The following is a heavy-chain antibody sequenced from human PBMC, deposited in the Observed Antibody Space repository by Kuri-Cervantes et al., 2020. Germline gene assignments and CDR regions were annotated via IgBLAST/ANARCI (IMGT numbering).Heavy chain of an antibody. CDR1: GYTFTSYG. V-gene: IGHV1-18*01. CDR2: ISAYNGNT. Sequence: ASVKVSCKASGYTFTSYGISWVRQAPGQELEWMGWISAYNGNTNYAQKLQGRVTMTTDTSTSTAYMELRSLRSDDTAVYYCARDRPSSGEWFGDFIITYYYYGMDVWGQGTTVTVSS. D-gene: IGHD3-10*01. CDR3: ARDRPSSGEWFGDFIITYYYYGMDV. J-gene: IGHJ6*02.